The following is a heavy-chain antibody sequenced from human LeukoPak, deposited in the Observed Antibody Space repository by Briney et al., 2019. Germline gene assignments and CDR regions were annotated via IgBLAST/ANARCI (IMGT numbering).Heavy chain of an antibody. CDR3: ARVNYYDSSGYHIIDY. CDR2: IIPIFGTA. D-gene: IGHD3-22*01. Sequence: ASVKVSCKASGGTFSSYAISWVRQAPGQGLEWMGGIIPIFGTANYAQKFQGRVTITADESTSTAYMELSSLRSEDTAVYYCARVNYYDSSGYHIIDYWGQGTLVTVSS. CDR1: GGTFSSYA. J-gene: IGHJ4*02. V-gene: IGHV1-69*13.